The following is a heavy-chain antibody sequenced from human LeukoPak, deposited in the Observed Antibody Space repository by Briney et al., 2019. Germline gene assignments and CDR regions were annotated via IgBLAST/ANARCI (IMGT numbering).Heavy chain of an antibody. CDR2: ISGSGGST. CDR1: GFTFSSYG. V-gene: IGHV3-23*01. J-gene: IGHJ3*02. CDR3: AKDSGYDPGAFDI. Sequence: PGGSLRLSCAASGFTFSSYGMSWVRQAPEKGLEWVSAISGSGGSTYYADSVKGRFTISRDNSKNTLYLQMNSLRAEDTAVYYCAKDSGYDPGAFDIWGQGTMVTVSS. D-gene: IGHD5-12*01.